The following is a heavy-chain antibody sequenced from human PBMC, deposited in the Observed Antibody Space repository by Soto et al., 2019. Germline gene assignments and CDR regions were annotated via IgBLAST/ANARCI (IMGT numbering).Heavy chain of an antibody. V-gene: IGHV3-23*01. J-gene: IGHJ4*02. CDR3: AKRTALEN. CDR1: GFTVSSYA. Sequence: GGSLGLCCAASGFTVSSYAMTWVRQAPGKGLEWVSAISGSGGSTYYADSVKGRFTISRDNSKNTLYLQMNSLRAEDTAVYYCAKRTALENWGQGTLVTVSS. CDR2: ISGSGGST. D-gene: IGHD2-21*02.